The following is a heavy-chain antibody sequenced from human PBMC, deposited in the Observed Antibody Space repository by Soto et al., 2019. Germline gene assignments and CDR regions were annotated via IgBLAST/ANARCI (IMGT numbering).Heavy chain of an antibody. CDR2: ISWDGGST. J-gene: IGHJ5*02. D-gene: IGHD6-13*01. CDR1: GFTFDDYA. CDR3: AKEKEEWKLIAEAAPEFDP. V-gene: IGHV3-43D*04. Sequence: PGGSLRLSCAASGFTFDDYAMHWVRQAPGKGLEWVSLISWDGGSTYYADSVKGRFTISRDNSKNSLYLQMNSLRAEDTALYYCAKEKEEWKLIAEAAPEFDPWGPGTLVTVSS.